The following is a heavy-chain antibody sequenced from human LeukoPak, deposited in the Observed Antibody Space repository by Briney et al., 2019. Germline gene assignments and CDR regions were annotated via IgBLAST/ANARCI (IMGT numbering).Heavy chain of an antibody. CDR1: GFTFRNHA. J-gene: IGHJ4*02. CDR3: VREEYDRNFFDN. D-gene: IGHD3-22*01. V-gene: IGHV3-30*04. CDR2: ISYDGRNK. Sequence: PGGSLRLSCAASGFTFRNHAMHWVRQAPGKGLEWVAVISYDGRNKYYTDSVKGRFTISRDNSKNTLYLQMDSLRVEDTAVYYCVREEYDRNFFDNWGQGTLVTVSS.